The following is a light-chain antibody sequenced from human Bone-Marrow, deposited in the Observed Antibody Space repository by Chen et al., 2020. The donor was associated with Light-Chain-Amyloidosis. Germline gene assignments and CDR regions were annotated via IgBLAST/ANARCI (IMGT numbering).Light chain of an antibody. CDR1: QSIGSI. V-gene: IGKV6-21*01. CDR2: YTS. CDR3: HQSSDFPIT. Sequence: EIVLTQSPDFQSVTPKDTVTITCRASQSIGSILHWYQKKPGQSPKLVVKYTSQSVSGVPSRFSGRGSGTHFTLTINSLEVEDAATYYCHQSSDFPITFGPGTKVDIK. J-gene: IGKJ3*01.